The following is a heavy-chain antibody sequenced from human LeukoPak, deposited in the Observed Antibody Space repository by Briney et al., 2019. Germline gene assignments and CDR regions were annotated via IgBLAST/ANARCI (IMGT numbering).Heavy chain of an antibody. CDR1: GYSITELS. CDR3: ATGTHYDLLPF. D-gene: IGHD3-9*01. CDR2: FDPGSGEI. V-gene: IGHV1-24*01. J-gene: IGHJ4*02. Sequence: ASVKVSCTVSGYSITELSTHWVRQATGKGLEWMGGFDPGSGEIIYEQKFQDRVTMTEDTSTDTAYMELSSLRSEDTALYYCATGTHYDLLPFWGQGTLVTVSS.